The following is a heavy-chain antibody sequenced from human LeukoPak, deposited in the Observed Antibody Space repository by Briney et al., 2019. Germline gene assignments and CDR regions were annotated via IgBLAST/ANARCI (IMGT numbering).Heavy chain of an antibody. CDR2: FDPEDGET. CDR3: ATTFVNYDSSGYRSFGY. D-gene: IGHD3-22*01. J-gene: IGHJ4*02. CDR1: GYTLTVLS. V-gene: IGHV1-24*01. Sequence: ASVKVSCKVSGYTLTVLSMHWVRQAPGKGLEWMGGFDPEDGETIYAQKFQGRVTMTEDTSTDTAYMELSSLRSEDTAVYYCATTFVNYDSSGYRSFGYWGQGTLVTVSS.